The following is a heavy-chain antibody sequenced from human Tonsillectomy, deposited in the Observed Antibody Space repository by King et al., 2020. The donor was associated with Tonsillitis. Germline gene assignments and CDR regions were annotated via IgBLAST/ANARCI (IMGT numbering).Heavy chain of an antibody. D-gene: IGHD6-19*01. V-gene: IGHV4-34*01. CDR2: INHSGST. CDR3: ARLISVAGQMFFDY. CDR1: GGSFSGYY. Sequence: VQLQQWGAGLLKPSETLSLTCAVYGGSFSGYYWSWVRQPPGKGLEWIGEINHSGSTNYNPSLKSRVTISVDTSKNQFSLKLSSVTAADTAVYYCARLISVAGQMFFDYWGQGTLVTVSS. J-gene: IGHJ4*02.